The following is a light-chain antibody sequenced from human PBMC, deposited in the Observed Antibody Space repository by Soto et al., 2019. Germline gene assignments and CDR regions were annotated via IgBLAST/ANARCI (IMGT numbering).Light chain of an antibody. CDR3: QKYDNFPLT. CDR2: DAS. J-gene: IGKJ4*01. CDR1: QDISKY. Sequence: DIQVTQYPSSLSASVGDRVTIACQARQDISKYLNWYQQRPGKAPKLLISDASNLETGVPSRFSGSGSGTVFTFTISSLQPEDSATYYCQKYDNFPLTFGGGTKVVIK. V-gene: IGKV1-33*01.